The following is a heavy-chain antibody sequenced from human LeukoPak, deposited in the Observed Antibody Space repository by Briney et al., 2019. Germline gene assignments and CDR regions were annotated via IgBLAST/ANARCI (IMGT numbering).Heavy chain of an antibody. J-gene: IGHJ4*02. CDR1: GFTFDDYA. CDR3: AINGGGDSGYGNFDY. Sequence: GGSLRLSCAVSGFTFDDYAMHRVRQVPGKGLEWVSGINWNSDSIGYADSVKGRFTTSRDNAKNSLYLQMNSLRAEDTAFYYCAINGGGDSGYGNFDYWGQGTLVTVSS. D-gene: IGHD5-12*01. CDR2: INWNSDSI. V-gene: IGHV3-9*01.